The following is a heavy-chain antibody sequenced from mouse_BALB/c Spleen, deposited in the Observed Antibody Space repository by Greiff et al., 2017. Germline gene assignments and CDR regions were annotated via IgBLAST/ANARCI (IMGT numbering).Heavy chain of an antibody. D-gene: IGHD2-3*01. J-gene: IGHJ1*01. CDR1: GFTFSSYG. CDR3: AREGDGYYWYFDV. Sequence: VQLQQSGGDLVKPGGSLKLSCAASGFTFSSYGMSWVRQTPDKRLEWVATISSGGSYTYYPDSVKGRFTISRDNAKNTLYLQMSSLKSEDTAMYYCAREGDGYYWYFDVWGAGTTVTVSS. V-gene: IGHV5-6*01. CDR2: ISSGGSYT.